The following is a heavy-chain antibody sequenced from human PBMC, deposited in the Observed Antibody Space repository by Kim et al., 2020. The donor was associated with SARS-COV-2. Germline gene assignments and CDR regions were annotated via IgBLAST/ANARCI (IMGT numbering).Heavy chain of an antibody. CDR2: ISSSGSTI. Sequence: GGSLRLSCAASGFTFSSYEMNWVRQAPGKGLEWVSYISSSGSTIYYADSVKGRFTISRDNAKNSLYLQMNSLRAEDTAVYYCARGDYGSGSYRNYYGMDVWGQGTTVTVSS. D-gene: IGHD3-10*01. V-gene: IGHV3-48*03. J-gene: IGHJ6*02. CDR3: ARGDYGSGSYRNYYGMDV. CDR1: GFTFSSYE.